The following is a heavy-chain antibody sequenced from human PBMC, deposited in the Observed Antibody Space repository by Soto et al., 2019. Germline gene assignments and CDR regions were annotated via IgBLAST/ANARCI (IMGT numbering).Heavy chain of an antibody. CDR1: GGSFSGYY. Sequence: SETLSLTCAVYGGSFSGYYWSWVRQPPGKGLEWIGEINHSGSTIYNPSLKSRVTISVDTSKNQFSLKLSSVTAADTAVYYCARGLIAAAGKIYYGMDVWGQGTTVTVSS. D-gene: IGHD6-13*01. J-gene: IGHJ6*02. V-gene: IGHV4-34*01. CDR3: ARGLIAAAGKIYYGMDV. CDR2: INHSGST.